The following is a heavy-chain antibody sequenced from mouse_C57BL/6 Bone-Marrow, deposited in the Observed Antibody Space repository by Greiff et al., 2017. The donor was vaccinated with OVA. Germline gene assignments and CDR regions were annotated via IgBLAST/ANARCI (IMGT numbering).Heavy chain of an antibody. CDR3: TRKNYSNYGFAY. CDR2: IDPEDGDT. V-gene: IGHV14-1*01. J-gene: IGHJ3*01. CDR1: GFNIKDYY. Sequence: EVMLVESGAELVRPGASVKLSCTASGFNIKDYYMHWVKQRPEQGLEWIGRIDPEDGDTEYAPKFQGKATMTADTSSNTAYLQLSSLTSEDTAVYYCTRKNYSNYGFAYWGQGTLVTVSA. D-gene: IGHD2-5*01.